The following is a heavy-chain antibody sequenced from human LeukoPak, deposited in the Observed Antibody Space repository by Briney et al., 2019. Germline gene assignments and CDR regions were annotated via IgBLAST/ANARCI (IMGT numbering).Heavy chain of an antibody. CDR3: ARASGGFSYQSD. CDR2: INWNGGST. V-gene: IGHV3-20*01. J-gene: IGHJ4*02. Sequence: PGRSLTLSCAASGFTFDDCAMHWVRQVPGKELEWVSGINWNGGSTGYADSVKGRFIISRDNAKKSLYLQMNSLRVEDTALYHCARASGGFSYQSDWGQGTLVPVSS. D-gene: IGHD2-15*01. CDR1: GFTFDDCA.